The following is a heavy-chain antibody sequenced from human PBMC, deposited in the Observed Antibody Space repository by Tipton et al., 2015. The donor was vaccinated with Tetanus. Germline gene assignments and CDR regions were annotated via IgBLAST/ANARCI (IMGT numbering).Heavy chain of an antibody. CDR1: GFTFSNYA. J-gene: IGHJ5*02. V-gene: IGHV3-23*01. Sequence: GSLRLSCAASGFTFSNYAMAWVRQAPGKGLEWVSGISVRGSHTYYADPVKGRFSISRDNSKNTVYLQMNSLRDEDTAVYYCAKDPASRGRFDPWGQGTLVSVSS. CDR3: AKDPASRGRFDP. CDR2: ISVRGSHT.